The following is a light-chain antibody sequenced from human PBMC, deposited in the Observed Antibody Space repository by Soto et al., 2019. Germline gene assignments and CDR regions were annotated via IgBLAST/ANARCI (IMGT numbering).Light chain of an antibody. CDR1: QSISSW. J-gene: IGKJ1*01. Sequence: DIQMTQSPSTLSASVGDRVTITCRASQSISSWLAWYQQKPGKAPKLLIYDASRLQSGVPLRFSGSGSGTEFTLTITSLQPDDFATYFCQQYNSYSTFGQGTKVDI. V-gene: IGKV1-5*01. CDR2: DAS. CDR3: QQYNSYST.